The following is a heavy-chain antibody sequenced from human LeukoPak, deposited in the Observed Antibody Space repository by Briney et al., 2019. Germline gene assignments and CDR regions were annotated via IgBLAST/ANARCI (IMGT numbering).Heavy chain of an antibody. Sequence: ASVKVSCKASGYTFTSYDINWVRQATGQGLEWMGWMNPNSGNTGYAQKFQGRVTMTRNTSISTAYMELSSLRSEDTAVYYCARAELEWLLSLYYYGMDVWGQGTTVTVSS. CDR2: MNPNSGNT. D-gene: IGHD3-3*01. J-gene: IGHJ6*02. CDR3: ARAELEWLLSLYYYGMDV. V-gene: IGHV1-8*01. CDR1: GYTFTSYD.